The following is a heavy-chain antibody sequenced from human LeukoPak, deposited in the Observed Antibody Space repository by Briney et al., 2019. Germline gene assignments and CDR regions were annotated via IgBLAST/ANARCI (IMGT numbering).Heavy chain of an antibody. Sequence: SGGSLRLSCAASGFTFSSYAMSWVRQPPGKGLEWIGEMYLGGTTNFNPSLKSRVAILIDKSKNQLSLQLTSVTAADTAVYYCAGLEGRYSTDWFYFFDYWGQGALVTVSS. D-gene: IGHD6-19*01. V-gene: IGHV4-4*02. CDR1: GFTFSSYAM. J-gene: IGHJ4*02. CDR3: AGLEGRYSTDWFYFFDY. CDR2: MYLGGTT.